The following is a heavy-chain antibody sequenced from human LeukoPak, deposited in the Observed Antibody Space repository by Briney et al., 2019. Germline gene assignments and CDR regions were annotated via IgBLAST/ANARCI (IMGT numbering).Heavy chain of an antibody. V-gene: IGHV4-30-4*01. D-gene: IGHD4-17*01. CDR1: GGSISSGDYY. CDR3: ARTYGDYVLRAFDI. Sequence: SETLSLTCTVSGGSISSGDYYWSWIRQPPGKGLEWIGYIYYSGSTYYNPSLKSRVTISVDTSKNQFSLKLSSVTAADTAVYYCARTYGDYVLRAFDIWGQGTMVTVSS. J-gene: IGHJ3*02. CDR2: IYYSGST.